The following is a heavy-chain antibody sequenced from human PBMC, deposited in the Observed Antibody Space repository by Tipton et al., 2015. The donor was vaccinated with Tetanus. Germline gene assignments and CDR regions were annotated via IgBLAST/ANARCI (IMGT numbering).Heavy chain of an antibody. CDR3: ARDRSITIFGVVPINYYYGMDV. D-gene: IGHD3-3*01. CDR1: GGSISSYN. J-gene: IGHJ6*02. V-gene: IGHV4-59*01. Sequence: TLSLTCTVSGGSISSYNWSWIRQPPGKGLEWIGYIYYSGSTNYNPSLKSRVTISVDTSKNQFSLKLSSVTAADTAVYYCARDRSITIFGVVPINYYYGMDVWGRGTTVTVSS. CDR2: IYYSGST.